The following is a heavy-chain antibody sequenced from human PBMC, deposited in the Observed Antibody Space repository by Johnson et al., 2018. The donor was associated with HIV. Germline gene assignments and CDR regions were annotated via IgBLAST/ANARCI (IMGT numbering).Heavy chain of an antibody. CDR2: ISSSGSTI. CDR1: GFSFSDYY. V-gene: IGHV3-11*01. Sequence: QVQLVESGGGLVNPGGSLRLSCAASGFSFSDYYMSWIRQAPGKGLEWVSYISSSGSTIYYAASGKGRFTISRNNAKNSLYLQLNSLRAEDTAVYYCATLNGHAFDIWGQGTMVTVSS. J-gene: IGHJ3*02. CDR3: ATLNGHAFDI.